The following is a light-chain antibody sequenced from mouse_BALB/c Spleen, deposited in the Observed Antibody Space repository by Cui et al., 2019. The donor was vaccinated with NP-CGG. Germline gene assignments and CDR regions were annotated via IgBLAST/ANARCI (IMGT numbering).Light chain of an antibody. CDR3: AIWYNNHWV. Sequence: QAVVTQESALTTSPGETVTLTCRSSTGAVTTSNYANWVQEKPDHLFTGLIGGTNNRAPGVPARFSGSLIGDKAALTITGAQTEDEAIYFCAIWYNNHWVFGGGTKLIVL. CDR2: GTN. J-gene: IGLJ1*01. CDR1: TGAVTTSNY. V-gene: IGLV1*01.